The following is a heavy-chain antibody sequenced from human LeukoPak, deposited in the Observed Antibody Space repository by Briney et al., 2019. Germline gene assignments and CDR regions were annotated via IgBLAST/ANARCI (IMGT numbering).Heavy chain of an antibody. D-gene: IGHD6-13*01. Sequence: GGSLRLSCAASGFTFSSFWMSWVRQAPGKGLEYVANIMQDGSEKNYGDSVKGRSTISRDNAKNSLYLQMNSLRAEDTALYYCAREVYSSSRPADAFDIWGQGTMVTVSS. CDR2: IMQDGSEK. CDR3: AREVYSSSRPADAFDI. J-gene: IGHJ3*02. CDR1: GFTFSSFW. V-gene: IGHV3-7*01.